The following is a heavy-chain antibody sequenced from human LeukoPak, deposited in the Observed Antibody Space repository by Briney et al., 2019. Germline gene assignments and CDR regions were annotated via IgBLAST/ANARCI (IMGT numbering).Heavy chain of an antibody. CDR2: IYSGGST. D-gene: IGHD6-13*01. Sequence: PGRSLRLSCAASGFTVSSSYMNWVRQAPGKGLEWVSVIYSGGSTYYADSVKDRFTISRDNSKNTLYLQMNSLRAEDTAVYYCARSPAVGTSGAFDIWGQGTMATVSS. CDR1: GFTVSSSY. V-gene: IGHV3-53*01. CDR3: ARSPAVGTSGAFDI. J-gene: IGHJ3*02.